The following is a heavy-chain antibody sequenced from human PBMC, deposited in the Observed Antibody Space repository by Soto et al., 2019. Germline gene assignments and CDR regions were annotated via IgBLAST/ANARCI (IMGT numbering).Heavy chain of an antibody. J-gene: IGHJ4*02. V-gene: IGHV3-30-3*01. CDR2: ISYDGSNQ. Sequence: QVQLVESGGGVVQPGRSLRLSCSASGFTFSDFEMYWIRQAPGKGLDWVSFISYDGSNQYYAGSVKGRFTISRDNSKNTLFLPMSSLRPEDTAVYFCARRTGTAPRFDFWGQGTLVTVSS. CDR3: ARRTGTAPRFDF. CDR1: GFTFSDFE. D-gene: IGHD1-7*01.